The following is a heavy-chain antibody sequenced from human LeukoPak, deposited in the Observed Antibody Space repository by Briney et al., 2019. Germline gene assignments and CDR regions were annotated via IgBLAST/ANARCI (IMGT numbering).Heavy chain of an antibody. Sequence: SDTLSLTCTVSGGSLSSYSWSWIRQPAGKGLEWIGHIYTSGSTNYNPSLKSRVTMSVDTSKNQFSLKLSSVTAADTAVYYCARVTYSSSSISLDAFDIWGQGTMVTVSS. CDR3: ARVTYSSSSISLDAFDI. D-gene: IGHD6-6*01. J-gene: IGHJ3*02. CDR1: GGSLSSYS. V-gene: IGHV4-4*07. CDR2: IYTSGST.